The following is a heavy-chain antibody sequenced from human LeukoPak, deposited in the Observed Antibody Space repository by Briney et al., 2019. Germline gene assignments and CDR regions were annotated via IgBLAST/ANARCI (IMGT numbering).Heavy chain of an antibody. CDR2: ISSSSSTI. D-gene: IGHD1-26*01. V-gene: IGHV3-48*01. CDR3: ARSRGSSGSYPFDY. CDR1: GFTFSSYS. J-gene: IGHJ4*02. Sequence: GGSLRLSCTASGFTFSSYSMNWVRQAPGKGLEWVSYISSSSSTIYYAGSVKGRFTISRDNAKNSLFLQMNSLRAEDTAVYYCARSRGSSGSYPFDYWGQGTLVTVSS.